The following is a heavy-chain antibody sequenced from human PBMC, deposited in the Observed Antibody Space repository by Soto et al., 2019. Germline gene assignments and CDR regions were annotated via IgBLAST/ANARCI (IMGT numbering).Heavy chain of an antibody. D-gene: IGHD2-21*02. V-gene: IGHV3-23*01. J-gene: IGHJ4*02. CDR3: AKGVVSGGACSSALDF. CDR2: ISGSGAST. Sequence: EVQLLQSGGGSAQPGGSLRLSCVGSGFSFSNYAMGWVRQAPGRGLQWVSSISGSGASTFYVDSVKGRFTISRDNSKNTLSLQMSGLRAEDTAVYYCAKGVVSGGACSSALDFWGQGFLVIVSS. CDR1: GFSFSNYA.